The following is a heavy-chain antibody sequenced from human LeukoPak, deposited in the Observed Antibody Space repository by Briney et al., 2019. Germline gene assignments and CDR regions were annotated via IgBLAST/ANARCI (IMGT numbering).Heavy chain of an antibody. D-gene: IGHD3-22*01. J-gene: IGHJ6*02. CDR3: ASYYYDSSGFFGMDV. CDR1: GGSISSGGYY. V-gene: IGHV4-31*03. Sequence: SQTLSLTCTVSGGSISSGGYYWSWIRQHPGKGLEWIGYIYYSGSTYYNPSLKSRVIISVDTSKNQFSLKLSSVTAADTAVYYCASYYYDSSGFFGMDVWGQGTTVTVSS. CDR2: IYYSGST.